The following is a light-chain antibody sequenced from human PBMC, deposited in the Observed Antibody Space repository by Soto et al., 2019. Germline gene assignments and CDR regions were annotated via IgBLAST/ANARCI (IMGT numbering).Light chain of an antibody. CDR2: DAA. CDR1: QDISNY. J-gene: IGKJ2*01. Sequence: DIQMTQSPSSLSVSVGDRVTITCQASQDISNYLNWYQQKPGKAPKLLIYDAAHLEPGVPSRFNGSGSGTDFPFPIRSQQPEDIATDYCLQYDSLHQHTCGQGTKLEI. CDR3: LQYDSLHQHT. V-gene: IGKV1-33*01.